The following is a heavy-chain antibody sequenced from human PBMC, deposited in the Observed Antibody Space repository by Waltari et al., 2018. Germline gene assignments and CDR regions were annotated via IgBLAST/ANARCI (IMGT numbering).Heavy chain of an antibody. CDR1: GGSFSGYY. J-gene: IGHJ4*02. Sequence: QVQLQQWGAGLLKPSETLSLTCAVYGGSFSGYYWSWIRQPPGKGLEWIGEINHSGSTNYNPSLKSRVTISVDTSKNQFSLKLSSVTAADTAVYHCARGSRAVSRNWGQGTLVTVSS. D-gene: IGHD6-19*01. CDR3: ARGSRAVSRN. CDR2: INHSGST. V-gene: IGHV4-34*01.